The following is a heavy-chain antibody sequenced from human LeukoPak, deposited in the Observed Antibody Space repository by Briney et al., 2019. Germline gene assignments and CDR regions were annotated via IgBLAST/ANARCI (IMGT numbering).Heavy chain of an antibody. Sequence: PSETLSLTCTVSGYSISSGYFWGWIRQPPGKGLEWIGSIYYSGSTYYNPSLKSRVTISVDTSKNQFSLKLSSVTAADTAVYYCARRVGSSSWHPRWFDPWGQGTLVTVSS. V-gene: IGHV4-38-2*02. CDR2: IYYSGST. CDR1: GYSISSGYF. J-gene: IGHJ5*02. CDR3: ARRVGSSSWHPRWFDP. D-gene: IGHD6-13*01.